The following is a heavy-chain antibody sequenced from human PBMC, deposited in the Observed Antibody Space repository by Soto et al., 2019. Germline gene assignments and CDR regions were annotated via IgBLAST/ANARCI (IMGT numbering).Heavy chain of an antibody. CDR2: INHSGST. J-gene: IGHJ6*02. Sequence: SETLSLTCAVYGGSFSGYYWSWIRQPPGKGLEWIGEINHSGSTHYNPSLKSRVTISVDTSKNQFSLKLSSVTAADTAVYYCARLVGQWLYYYYGMDVWGQGTTVTVSS. V-gene: IGHV4-34*01. CDR1: GGSFSGYY. D-gene: IGHD6-19*01. CDR3: ARLVGQWLYYYYGMDV.